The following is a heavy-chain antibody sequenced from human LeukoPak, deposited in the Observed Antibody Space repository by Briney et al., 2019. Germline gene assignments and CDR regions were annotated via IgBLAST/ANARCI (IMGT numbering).Heavy chain of an antibody. D-gene: IGHD1-1*01. V-gene: IGHV4-59*01. Sequence: PSETLCLTCSVSGASISSYYWNWIRQTPGKGLQWIGYTHYSGSTNYNPSLKSRVSISVDTSKNQFSLKLSSVTAADTALYYCARGNAYNWRFDFWGQGTLVTVSS. CDR3: ARGNAYNWRFDF. J-gene: IGHJ4*02. CDR1: GASISSYY. CDR2: THYSGST.